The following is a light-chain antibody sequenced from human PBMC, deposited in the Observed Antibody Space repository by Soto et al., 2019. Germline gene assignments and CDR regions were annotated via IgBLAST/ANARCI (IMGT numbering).Light chain of an antibody. CDR2: DVS. J-gene: IGLJ1*01. V-gene: IGLV2-14*01. Sequence: QSALTQPASVSWSPVQSITISCTGTSSDVGGYNYVSWYQQHPGKAPKLMIYDVSNRPSGVSNRFSGSKSGNTASLTISGLQAEDEADYYCSSYTSSSTLLYVFGTGTKLTVL. CDR3: SSYTSSSTLLYV. CDR1: SSDVGGYNY.